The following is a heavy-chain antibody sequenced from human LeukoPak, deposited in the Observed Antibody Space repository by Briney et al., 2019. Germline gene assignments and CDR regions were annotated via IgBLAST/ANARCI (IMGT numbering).Heavy chain of an antibody. V-gene: IGHV4-34*01. CDR3: ASTRPPISRSSDYYGMDV. CDR1: GGSFSGYY. CDR2: INHSGST. J-gene: IGHJ6*02. D-gene: IGHD6-6*01. Sequence: SETLSLTCAVYGGSFSGYYWSWIRQPPGKGLEWIGEINHSGSTNYNPSLKSRVTISVDTSKNQFSLKLSSVTAADTAVYYCASTRPPISRSSDYYGMDVWGQGTTVTVSS.